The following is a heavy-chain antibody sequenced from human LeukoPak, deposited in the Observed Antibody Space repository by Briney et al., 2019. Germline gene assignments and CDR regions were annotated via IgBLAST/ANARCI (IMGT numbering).Heavy chain of an antibody. D-gene: IGHD3-16*02. CDR2: ISGSGAST. CDR3: AKDMITFGGVIAKSAFDI. Sequence: GGSLRLSCAGSRFSFSTYAMSWVRQAPGKGLEWVSTISGSGASTFYTDSVKGRFTISRDNSKNILYLEMNSLRAEDTAVYYCAKDMITFGGVIAKSAFDIWGQGTLVTVSS. J-gene: IGHJ3*02. CDR1: RFSFSTYA. V-gene: IGHV3-23*01.